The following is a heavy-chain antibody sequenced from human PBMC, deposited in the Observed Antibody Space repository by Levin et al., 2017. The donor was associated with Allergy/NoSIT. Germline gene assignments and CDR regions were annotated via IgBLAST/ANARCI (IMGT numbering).Heavy chain of an antibody. Sequence: SCAASGFTFSSYAMNWVRQAPGKGLEWVSGIIGGGTTTYYADSVKGRFTISRDNSRNTLYLQMDSLRAEDTALYYCAKVIRGSYFFFDYWGHGTLVTVSS. D-gene: IGHD1-26*01. CDR2: IIGGGTTT. CDR3: AKVIRGSYFFFDY. CDR1: GFTFSSYA. V-gene: IGHV3-23*01. J-gene: IGHJ4*01.